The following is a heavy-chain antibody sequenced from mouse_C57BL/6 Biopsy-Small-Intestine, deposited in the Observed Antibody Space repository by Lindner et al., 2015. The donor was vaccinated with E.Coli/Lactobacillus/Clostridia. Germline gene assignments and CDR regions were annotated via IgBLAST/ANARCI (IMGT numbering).Heavy chain of an antibody. CDR2: IWGGGST. CDR1: GFSLTTYG. D-gene: IGHD1-1*01. Sequence: VQLQESGPGLVAPSQSLSINCTVSGFSLTTYGVDWVRRPPGKGLEWLGVIWGGGSTNYNSALMSRLSISKDNSKRQVFLKMKSLQTDDTAMYYCAKHGSSYDYAMDYWGQGTSVTVSS. V-gene: IGHV2-9*01. CDR3: AKHGSSYDYAMDY. J-gene: IGHJ4*01.